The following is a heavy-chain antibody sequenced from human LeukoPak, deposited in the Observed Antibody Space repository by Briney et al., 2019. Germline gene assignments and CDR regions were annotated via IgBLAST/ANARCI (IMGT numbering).Heavy chain of an antibody. CDR3: AKILGSGVWYGFDI. V-gene: IGHV1-69*04. J-gene: IGHJ3*02. D-gene: IGHD7-27*01. Sequence: GASVKVSCKASGGTFSSYAISWVRQAPGQGLEWMGRIIPILGIANYAQKFQGRVTITADKSTSTAYMELSSLRSEDTAVYYCAKILGSGVWYGFDIWGQGTMVTVSS. CDR2: IIPILGIA. CDR1: GGTFSSYA.